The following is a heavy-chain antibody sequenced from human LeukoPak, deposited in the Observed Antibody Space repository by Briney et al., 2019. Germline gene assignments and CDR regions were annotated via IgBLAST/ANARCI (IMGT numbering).Heavy chain of an antibody. D-gene: IGHD4-23*01. Sequence: GGSLRLSCAASGFTFSSYAMSWVRQAPGKGLEWVSAITGSGGSTYHADSVKGRFTISRDNSKITLYLQMDSLRAEDTAVYYCARGLRWHPDYFDYWGQGTLVTVSA. J-gene: IGHJ4*02. CDR3: ARGLRWHPDYFDY. CDR1: GFTFSSYA. V-gene: IGHV3-23*01. CDR2: ITGSGGST.